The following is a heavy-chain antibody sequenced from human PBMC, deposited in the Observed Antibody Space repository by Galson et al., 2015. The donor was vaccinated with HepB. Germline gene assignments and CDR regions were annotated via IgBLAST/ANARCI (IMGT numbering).Heavy chain of an antibody. J-gene: IGHJ4*02. V-gene: IGHV3-23*01. CDR1: GFTFSSYA. D-gene: IGHD5-24*01. CDR3: AKVGGDGYKSKNFYFDY. CDR2: ISGSGGST. Sequence: SLRLSCAASGFTFSSYAMSWVRQAPGKGLEWVSAISGSGGSTYYADSVKGRFTISRDNSKNTLYLQMNSLRAEDTAVYYCAKVGGDGYKSKNFYFDYWGQGTLVTVSS.